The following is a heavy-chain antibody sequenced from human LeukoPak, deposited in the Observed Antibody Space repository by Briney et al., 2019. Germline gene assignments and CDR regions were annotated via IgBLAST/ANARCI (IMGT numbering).Heavy chain of an antibody. Sequence: GESLKISCKGSGYSFPSYWIGWVRQMPGKGLEWMGIIYPGDSDTRYSPSFQGQVTISADKSISTAYLQWSSLKASDTAMYYCARHAPLVRGVIYYFDHCGQGTLVTVSS. D-gene: IGHD3-10*01. J-gene: IGHJ4*02. CDR2: IYPGDSDT. CDR3: ARHAPLVRGVIYYFDH. V-gene: IGHV5-51*01. CDR1: GYSFPSYW.